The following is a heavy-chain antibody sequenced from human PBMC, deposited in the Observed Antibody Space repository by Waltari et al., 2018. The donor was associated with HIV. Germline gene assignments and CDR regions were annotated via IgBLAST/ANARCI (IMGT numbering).Heavy chain of an antibody. Sequence: EVQLVESGGGLVQPGGSLRLPCAASGFTFSSYWMHWVRQAPGKGLVWVSRIISDGSSTSYADSVKGRFTSSRDNAKNTLYLQMNSLRAEDTAVYYCARDHRVAARPELYYYYGMDVWGQGP. CDR3: ARDHRVAARPELYYYYGMDV. J-gene: IGHJ6*02. V-gene: IGHV3-74*01. CDR1: GFTFSSYW. D-gene: IGHD6-6*01. CDR2: IISDGSST.